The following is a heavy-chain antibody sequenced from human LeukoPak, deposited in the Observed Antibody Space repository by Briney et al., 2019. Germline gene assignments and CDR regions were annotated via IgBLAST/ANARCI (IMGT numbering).Heavy chain of an antibody. V-gene: IGHV3-15*01. CDR2: IKSKTDGGTT. J-gene: IGHJ6*02. CDR3: TTDVLLWQTALPV. Sequence: PGGSLRLSCAASGSRFNNTWMSWVRQAPGKGLEWVGRIKSKTDGGTTDYAAPATGRFSISRDDSKNTVYLQMNSLKTEDTAVYDCTTDVLLWQTALPVCGQGTTVTVSS. D-gene: IGHD3-10*01. CDR1: GSRFNNTW.